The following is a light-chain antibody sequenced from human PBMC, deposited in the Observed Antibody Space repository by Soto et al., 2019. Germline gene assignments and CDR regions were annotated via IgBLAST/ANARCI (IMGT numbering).Light chain of an antibody. J-gene: IGKJ2*01. CDR2: GTS. CDR1: QSVSSRS. CDR3: QQYGSSPPDT. Sequence: EMVLTQSPGTLSLSPGERATLSCRASQSVSSRSVAWYQQKPGQAPRLLIYGTSDRPTGISDRFSGSGSGTDFTLTITRLEPEDFAVYYCQQYGSSPPDTFGQGTKVEIK. V-gene: IGKV3-20*01.